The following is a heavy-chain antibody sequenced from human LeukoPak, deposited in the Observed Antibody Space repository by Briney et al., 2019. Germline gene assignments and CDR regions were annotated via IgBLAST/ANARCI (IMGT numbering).Heavy chain of an antibody. CDR2: INHSGST. D-gene: IGHD6-19*01. CDR1: GVSFSGYY. V-gene: IGHV4-34*01. CDR3: ARVGVRQWLSSNWFDP. Sequence: PSETLSLTCAVYGVSFSGYYWSWIRQPPGKGLEWIGEINHSGSTNYNPSLKSRVTISVDTSKNQFSLKLSSVTAADTAVYYCARVGVRQWLSSNWFDPWGQGTLVTVSS. J-gene: IGHJ5*02.